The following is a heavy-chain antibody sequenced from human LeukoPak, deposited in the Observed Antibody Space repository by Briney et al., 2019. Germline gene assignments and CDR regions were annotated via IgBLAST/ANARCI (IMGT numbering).Heavy chain of an antibody. CDR2: ISNSDSNI. Sequence: HPGGSLRLSCAASGFTFSSYEMNWVRQAPGKGLEWVSYISNSDSNIKYADSVKGRFTISGDNSKSTLSLQMNSLRAEDTAIYYCATYRQVQVPFECWGQGTLVTVSS. J-gene: IGHJ4*02. CDR1: GFTFSSYE. CDR3: ATYRQVQVPFEC. D-gene: IGHD5-18*01. V-gene: IGHV3-48*03.